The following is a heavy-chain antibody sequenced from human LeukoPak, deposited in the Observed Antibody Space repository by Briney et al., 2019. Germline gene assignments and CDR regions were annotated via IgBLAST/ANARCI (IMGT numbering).Heavy chain of an antibody. D-gene: IGHD5-24*01. V-gene: IGHV4-59*01. CDR2: IYYSGST. J-gene: IGHJ4*02. CDR1: GVSISSYY. CDR3: ARFVDGYKWNYFDY. Sequence: PSETLSLTCTVSGVSISSYYWSWIRQPPGKGLEWIGYIYYSGSTNYNPSLKSRVTISVDTSKNQFSLKLSSVTAADTAVYYCARFVDGYKWNYFDYWGQGTLVTVSS.